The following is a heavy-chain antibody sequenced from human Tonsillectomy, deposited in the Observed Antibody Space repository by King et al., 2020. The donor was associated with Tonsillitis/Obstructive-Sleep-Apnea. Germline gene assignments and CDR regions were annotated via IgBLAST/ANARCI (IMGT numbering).Heavy chain of an antibody. D-gene: IGHD5-18*01. J-gene: IGHJ4*02. CDR3: ASGVLRGYSYGYGY. Sequence: QLQESGPGLVKPSETLSLTCTVSGGSISSSSYYWGWIRQPPGKGLEWIGSIYYSGSTYYNPSLKSRVTISVDTSKNKFSLKLSSVTAADTAGYYCASGVLRGYSYGYGYWGQGTLVTVSS. V-gene: IGHV4-39*01. CDR1: GGSISSSSYY. CDR2: IYYSGST.